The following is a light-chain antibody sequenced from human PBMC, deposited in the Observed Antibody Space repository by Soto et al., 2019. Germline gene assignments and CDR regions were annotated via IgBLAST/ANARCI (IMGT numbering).Light chain of an antibody. CDR3: QQYYSYPLT. Sequence: DIPMTQSPSTLSASVGDRVTITCRASQSISSWLAWYQQKPGQAPKLLIYKASSLESGVPSRFSGSGSGTEFTLSISSLQPDDFATYYGQQYYSYPLTFGGGTKVEIK. CDR1: QSISSW. J-gene: IGKJ4*01. CDR2: KAS. V-gene: IGKV1-5*03.